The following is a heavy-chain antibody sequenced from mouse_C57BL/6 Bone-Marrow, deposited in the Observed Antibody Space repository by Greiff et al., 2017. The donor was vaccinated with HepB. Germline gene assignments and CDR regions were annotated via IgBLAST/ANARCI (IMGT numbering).Heavy chain of an antibody. J-gene: IGHJ1*03. Sequence: VQLQQSGAELVRPGASVKLSCTASGFNIKDYYMHWVKQRPEQGLEWIGRIDPEDGDTEYAPKFQGKATMTADTSSNTAYLQLSSLTSEDTAVYYCSTWDRRQAYWYFDDWGKGTTVTVSA. CDR3: STWDRRQAYWYFDD. D-gene: IGHD3-2*02. CDR2: IDPEDGDT. CDR1: GFNIKDYY. V-gene: IGHV14-1*01.